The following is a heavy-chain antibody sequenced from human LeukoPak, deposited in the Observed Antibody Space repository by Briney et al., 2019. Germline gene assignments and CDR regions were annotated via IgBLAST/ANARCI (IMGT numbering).Heavy chain of an antibody. Sequence: ASVKVSCKASGYTFTSYDINWVRQATGQGLEWMGWMNPNSGNTGYAQKFQGRVTMTRNTSISTAYMELSSLRSEDTAVYYCARERAYDSSGYRDAFDIWGQGTMVTVSS. V-gene: IGHV1-8*01. CDR2: MNPNSGNT. CDR3: ARERAYDSSGYRDAFDI. J-gene: IGHJ3*02. D-gene: IGHD3-22*01. CDR1: GYTFTSYD.